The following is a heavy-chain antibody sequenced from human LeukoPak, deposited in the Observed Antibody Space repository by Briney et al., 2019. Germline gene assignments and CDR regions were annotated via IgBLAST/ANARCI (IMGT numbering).Heavy chain of an antibody. CDR2: ISSSSTYK. CDR3: SSFRVSLDH. V-gene: IGHV3-21*01. Sequence: MHWVRQAPGKGLEWASSISSSSTYKDYIDSVKGRFTISRDNANSSLYLQINSLRVEDTAVYCASSFRVSLDHWGQGALVIVSS. D-gene: IGHD2/OR15-2a*01. J-gene: IGHJ4*02.